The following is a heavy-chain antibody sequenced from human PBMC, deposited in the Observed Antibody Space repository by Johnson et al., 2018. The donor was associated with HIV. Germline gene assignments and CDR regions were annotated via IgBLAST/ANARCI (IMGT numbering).Heavy chain of an antibody. V-gene: IGHV3-11*04. Sequence: QVQLVESGGGLVKPGGSLRLSCVASGFTFSDYYMSWIRQAPGKGLEWLSYIGSGGTTIYSADSVKGRFTISRDNAMNSLYLQMNSLRADDTAVYYCARFEGFITTLRGVGDAFDIWGQGTMVTVSS. D-gene: IGHD3-10*01. CDR2: IGSGGTTI. CDR1: GFTFSDYY. J-gene: IGHJ3*02. CDR3: ARFEGFITTLRGVGDAFDI.